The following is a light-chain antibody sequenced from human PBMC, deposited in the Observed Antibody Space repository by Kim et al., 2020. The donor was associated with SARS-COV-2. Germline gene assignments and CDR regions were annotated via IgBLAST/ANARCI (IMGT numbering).Light chain of an antibody. V-gene: IGLV2-14*03. CDR1: SSDVGGYNY. CDR3: SSYTTSRTLV. CDR2: DVS. Sequence: QSVLTQPASVSGSPGQSITISCTGTSSDVGGYNYVSWYQQHPGKAPKLMIYDVSNRPSGVSYRFSGSKSGNTASLTISGLQAEDEADYYCSSYTTSRTLVFGGGTQLTVL. J-gene: IGLJ3*02.